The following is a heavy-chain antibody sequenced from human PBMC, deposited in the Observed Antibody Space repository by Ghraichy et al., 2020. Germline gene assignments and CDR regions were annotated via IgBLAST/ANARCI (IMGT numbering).Heavy chain of an antibody. J-gene: IGHJ4*02. V-gene: IGHV4-59*01. D-gene: IGHD3-16*02. CDR3: AQITFGGVIEN. CDR2: IYYSGST. Sequence: SETLSLTCTVYGGSISSYYWSWIRQPPGKGLEWIGYIYYSGSTNYNPSLKSRVTISVDTSKNQFSLKLSSVTAADTAVYYCAQITFGGVIENWGQGTLVTVSS. CDR1: GGSISSYY.